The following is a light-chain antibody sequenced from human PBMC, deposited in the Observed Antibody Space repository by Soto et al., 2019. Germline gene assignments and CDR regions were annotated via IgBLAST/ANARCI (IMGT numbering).Light chain of an antibody. CDR3: CSYTSSGTYV. V-gene: IGLV2-14*03. J-gene: IGLJ1*01. CDR1: SSDVGAYNY. CDR2: DVT. Sequence: QSVLTQPASVSGSPGQSIAISCTGTSSDVGAYNYVSWYQQHPGKAPKLIIYDVTNRPSGVSDRFSGSKSGNTASLTISGLQAEDETEYYCCSYTSSGTYVFGTGTKVTVL.